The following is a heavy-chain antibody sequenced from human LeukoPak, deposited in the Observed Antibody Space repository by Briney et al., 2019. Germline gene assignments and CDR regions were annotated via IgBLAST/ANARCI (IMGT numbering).Heavy chain of an antibody. D-gene: IGHD3-22*01. CDR1: GDSIGNYY. Sequence: SETLSLTCTVSGDSIGNYYWSWIRQTPGKGLERIGCIHSSGNTYYNPSLKSRVTISIDTSKNHFSLELSSVTAADTAIYFCARGYFDTSGYSNPFDFWGQGTLVTVSS. CDR2: IHSSGNT. V-gene: IGHV4-4*09. J-gene: IGHJ4*02. CDR3: ARGYFDTSGYSNPFDF.